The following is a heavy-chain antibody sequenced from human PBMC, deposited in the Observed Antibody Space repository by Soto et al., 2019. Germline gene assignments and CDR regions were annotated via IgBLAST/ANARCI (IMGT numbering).Heavy chain of an antibody. CDR3: AKASVGVMDV. Sequence: QVQLVESGGGVVQPGRSLRLSCAASGFTFSYYGMHWVRQAPGKGLEWVAIISYDGTKKYYADSVKGRFTISRDNSKNSLYLQMNSFRAQDTAVYYCAKASVGVMDVWGQGKRVTVSS. J-gene: IGHJ6*02. D-gene: IGHD1-26*01. CDR2: ISYDGTKK. CDR1: GFTFSYYG. V-gene: IGHV3-30*18.